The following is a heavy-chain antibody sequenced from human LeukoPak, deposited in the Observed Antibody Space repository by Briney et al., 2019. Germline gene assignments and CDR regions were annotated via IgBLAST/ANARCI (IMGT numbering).Heavy chain of an antibody. V-gene: IGHV1-69*06. J-gene: IGHJ4*02. D-gene: IGHD3-9*01. CDR1: GGTFSSYA. Sequence: ASVKVSCKASGGTFSSYAISWVRQAPGQGLEWMGGIIPIFGTANYAQKFQGRVTITADKSTSTAYMELSSLRSEDTAVYYCAKAITSYYDILTGYYNVPYYFDYWGQGTLVTVSS. CDR3: AKAITSYYDILTGYYNVPYYFDY. CDR2: IIPIFGTA.